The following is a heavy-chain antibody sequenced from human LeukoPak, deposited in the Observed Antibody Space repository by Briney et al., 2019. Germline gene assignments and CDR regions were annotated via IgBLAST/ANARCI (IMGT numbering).Heavy chain of an antibody. V-gene: IGHV5-10-1*01. CDR2: IDPSDSYT. J-gene: IGHJ4*02. CDR1: GYSFTSYW. CDR3: AARARDYGDFDFDY. Sequence: GESLKICCKGSGYSFTSYWITWVRQMPGKGLEWMGWIDPSDSYTNYSPSFQGHVTISADKSISTAYLQWSSLKASDTAMYYCAARARDYGDFDFDYWGQGTLVTVSS. D-gene: IGHD4-17*01.